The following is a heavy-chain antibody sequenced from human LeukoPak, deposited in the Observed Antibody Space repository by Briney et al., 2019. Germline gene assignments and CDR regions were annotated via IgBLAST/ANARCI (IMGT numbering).Heavy chain of an antibody. CDR3: ARSGPISLRF. CDR2: MNPKTDNT. CDR1: GYSFTDYD. D-gene: IGHD2/OR15-2a*01. Sequence: ASVKVSCKTSGYSFTDYDIHWVRQATGQGLEWMGWMNPKTDNTDYAQKFQGRVTLTETTSISTAYMELSSLKSEDTAVNFCARSGPISLRFWGEGTLVTVSS. J-gene: IGHJ4*02. V-gene: IGHV1-8*01.